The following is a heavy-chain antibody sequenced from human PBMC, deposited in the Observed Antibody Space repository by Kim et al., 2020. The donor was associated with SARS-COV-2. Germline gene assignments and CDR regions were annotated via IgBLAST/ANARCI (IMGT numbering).Heavy chain of an antibody. CDR2: ISGSGGST. CDR3: AKDAAITIFGVVIPKDYYYGMDV. D-gene: IGHD3-3*01. Sequence: WGSLRLSCAASGFTFSSYAMNWVRQAPGKGLEWVSAISGSGGSTYYADSVKGRFTISRDNSKNTLYLQMNSLRAEDTAVYYCAKDAAITIFGVVIPKDYYYGMDVWGQGTTVTVSS. V-gene: IGHV3-23*01. J-gene: IGHJ6*02. CDR1: GFTFSSYA.